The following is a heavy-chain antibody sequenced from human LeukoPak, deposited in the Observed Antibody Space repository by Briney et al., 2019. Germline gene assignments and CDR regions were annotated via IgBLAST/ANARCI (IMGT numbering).Heavy chain of an antibody. CDR2: ILPDSGAT. V-gene: IGHV1-2*02. CDR1: GDTFTDYH. D-gene: IGHD2-21*01. Sequence: SVKGSCETSGDTFTDYHLHWLRQIPGQGLEWMGWILPDSGATNYPQTFVGRVTMTKDTSISTAYMELSTLRSDDTAVYYCARGGGDNWGWDYFDPWGQGTLVTVSS. J-gene: IGHJ5*02. CDR3: ARGGGDNWGWDYFDP.